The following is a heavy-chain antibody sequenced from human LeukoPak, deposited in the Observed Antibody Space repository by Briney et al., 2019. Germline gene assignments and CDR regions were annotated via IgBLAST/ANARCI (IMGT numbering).Heavy chain of an antibody. Sequence: SETLSLTCTVSGGSISSYYWSWIRQPPGKGLEWIGYIYYSGSTNYNPPLKSRVTISVDTSKNQFSLKLGSVTAADTAVYYCAREGSSVYDYVWGSYTPNYFDYWGQGTLVTVSS. D-gene: IGHD3-16*01. V-gene: IGHV4-59*01. CDR3: AREGSSVYDYVWGSYTPNYFDY. CDR1: GGSISSYY. CDR2: IYYSGST. J-gene: IGHJ4*02.